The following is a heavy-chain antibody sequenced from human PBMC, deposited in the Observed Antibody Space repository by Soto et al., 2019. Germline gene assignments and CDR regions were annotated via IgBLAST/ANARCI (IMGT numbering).Heavy chain of an antibody. CDR3: AKPDYCSSTSCYGVDYYYMDV. V-gene: IGHV3-23*01. CDR2: ISGSGVRT. D-gene: IGHD2-2*01. Sequence: GGSLRLSCAASGFTFSSYAMSWVRQAPGKGLEWVSAISGSGVRTNDADSVKGRYTISRDNSKNTLYLQMNSLRAEDTAVYYCAKPDYCSSTSCYGVDYYYMDVWGKGTTVTVSS. J-gene: IGHJ6*03. CDR1: GFTFSSYA.